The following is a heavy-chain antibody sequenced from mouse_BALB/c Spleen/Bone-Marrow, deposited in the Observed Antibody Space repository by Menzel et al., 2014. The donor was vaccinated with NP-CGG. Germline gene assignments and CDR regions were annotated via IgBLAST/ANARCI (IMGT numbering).Heavy chain of an antibody. J-gene: IGHJ2*01. V-gene: IGHV14-3*02. CDR2: IDPANGNT. CDR3: ARYSCGTSYDYDY. Sequence: EVQLQQSGAELVKPGASVKLSCTASGFNIIDTYMHWVKQRPEQGLEWIGRIDPANGNTKYDPKFQGKATITADKSSNTAYLQLNSLTTQNTAVYYGARYSCGTSYDYDYWGQGTTLTVSS. D-gene: IGHD2-12*01. CDR1: GFNIIDTY.